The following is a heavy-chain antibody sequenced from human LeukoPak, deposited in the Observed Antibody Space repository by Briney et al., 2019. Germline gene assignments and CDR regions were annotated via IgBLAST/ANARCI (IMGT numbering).Heavy chain of an antibody. J-gene: IGHJ3*02. D-gene: IGHD3-9*01. CDR2: IIPIFGTA. CDR3: ARRVPRYFGWLHHAFDI. CDR1: GGTFSSYA. Sequence: ASVKVSCKASGGTFSSYAISWVRQAPGQGLEWMGGIIPIFGTANYAQKFQGRVTITADESTSTAYMELSSLRSEDTAVYYCARRVPRYFGWLHHAFDIWGQGTMVTVSS. V-gene: IGHV1-69*13.